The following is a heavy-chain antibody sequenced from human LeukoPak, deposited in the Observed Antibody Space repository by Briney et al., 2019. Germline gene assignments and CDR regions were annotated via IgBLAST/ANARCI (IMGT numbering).Heavy chain of an antibody. J-gene: IGHJ3*02. D-gene: IGHD3-3*01. Sequence: SETLSLTCTVSGGSISSYYWSWIRQPPGKGLEWIGYIYYSGSTNYNPSLKSRVTISVDTSKNQFSLKLSSVTAADTAVYYCARLRYYDFWSGYSPTDAFDIWGQGTMVTVSS. CDR1: GGSISSYY. V-gene: IGHV4-59*08. CDR2: IYYSGST. CDR3: ARLRYYDFWSGYSPTDAFDI.